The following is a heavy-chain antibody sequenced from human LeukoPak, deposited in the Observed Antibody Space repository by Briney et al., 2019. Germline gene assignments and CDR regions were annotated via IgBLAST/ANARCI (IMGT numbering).Heavy chain of an antibody. J-gene: IGHJ4*02. CDR3: ARDLSGYSYGPLDY. V-gene: IGHV1-18*01. D-gene: IGHD5-18*01. Sequence: ASVKVSCKASGYTFTSYGISWVRQAPGQGLEWMGWISAYNGNTNYAQKLQGRVTMTTDTSTSTAYMELRSLRSDDTAVYYCARDLSGYSYGPLDYWGQGTLVTVSS. CDR1: GYTFTSYG. CDR2: ISAYNGNT.